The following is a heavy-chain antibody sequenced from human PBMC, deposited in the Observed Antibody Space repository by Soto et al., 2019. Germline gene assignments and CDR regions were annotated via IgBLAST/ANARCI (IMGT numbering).Heavy chain of an antibody. CDR1: GFPFSSYA. CDR2: ISGSGGRT. Sequence: LMXSCVASGFPFSSYAMSWVRQTPGKGLEWVSGISGSGGRTYYADSVKGRFTISRDNSNNTLSLQMHILRVEDTAVYFCAKGGYYSLFDIWGQGTMVTVSS. D-gene: IGHD3-16*01. V-gene: IGHV3-23*01. J-gene: IGHJ3*02. CDR3: AKGGYYSLFDI.